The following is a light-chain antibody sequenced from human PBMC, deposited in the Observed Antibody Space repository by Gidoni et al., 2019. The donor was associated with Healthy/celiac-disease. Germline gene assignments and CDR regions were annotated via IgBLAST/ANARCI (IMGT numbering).Light chain of an antibody. V-gene: IGKV3D-11*01. CDR2: DAS. J-gene: IGKJ4*01. CDR1: QGVSSY. Sequence: EIVLTQSPATLSLSPGERATLSCRASQGVSSYLAWYQQKPGQAPRLLIYDASNRATGIPARFSGSGPGTDFTLTISSLEPEDFAVYYCQRRSFGGGTKVEIK. CDR3: QRRS.